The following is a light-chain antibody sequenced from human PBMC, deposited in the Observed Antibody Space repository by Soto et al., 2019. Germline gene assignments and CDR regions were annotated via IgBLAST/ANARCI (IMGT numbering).Light chain of an antibody. CDR2: EVD. V-gene: IGLV2-14*01. CDR3: CSYAGSYTLV. CDR1: ISDVGGYNY. Sequence: QSVLTQPASVSGSPGQSITISCTGTISDVGGYNYVSWYQQHPGKAPKLMIYEVDSRPSGVSNRFSGSKSGNTASLTISGLQAEDEADYYCCSYAGSYTLVFGGGTKLTVL. J-gene: IGLJ2*01.